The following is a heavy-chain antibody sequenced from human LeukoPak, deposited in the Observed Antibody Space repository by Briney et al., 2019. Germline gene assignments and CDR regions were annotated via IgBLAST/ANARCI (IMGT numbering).Heavy chain of an antibody. J-gene: IGHJ4*02. D-gene: IGHD3-10*01. CDR2: IYSGGST. CDR3: ARLPSGDY. CDR1: SFTVSSSY. Sequence: GGSLRLSCAASSFTVSSSYTTWVRQAPGKGLEWVSIIYSGGSTYYADSVKGRFTISRDISKNTLYLQMNSLRAEDTAVYYCARLPSGDYWGQGTLVTVSS. V-gene: IGHV3-66*04.